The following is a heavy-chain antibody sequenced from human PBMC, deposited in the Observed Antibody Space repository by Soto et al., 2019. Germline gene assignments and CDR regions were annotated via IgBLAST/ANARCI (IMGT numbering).Heavy chain of an antibody. J-gene: IGHJ4*02. CDR1: GFIFSTFW. V-gene: IGHV3-7*03. CDR2: INQDGGEK. Sequence: PGGSLRLSCAASGFIFSTFWMSWVRQAPGKGLEWVANINQDGGEKYYVDSVKGRFTISRDNAKNSLYLQMNSLRAEDKAVYYCATSSFDYWGQGTLVTVSS. CDR3: ATSSFDY.